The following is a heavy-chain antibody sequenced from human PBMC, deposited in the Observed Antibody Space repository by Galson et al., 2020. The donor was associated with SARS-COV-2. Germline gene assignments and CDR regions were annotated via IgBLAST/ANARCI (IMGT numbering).Heavy chain of an antibody. CDR3: ASSRFGDSDY. Sequence: GGSRRPSCAASGLTFSSYGMHWVRQAPGKGLEWVAVIWYDGSNKYYADSVKGRFTISRDNSKNTLYLQMNSLRAEDTAVYYCASSRFGDSDYWGQGTLVTVSS. D-gene: IGHD3-10*01. CDR1: GLTFSSYG. V-gene: IGHV3-33*01. J-gene: IGHJ4*02. CDR2: IWYDGSNK.